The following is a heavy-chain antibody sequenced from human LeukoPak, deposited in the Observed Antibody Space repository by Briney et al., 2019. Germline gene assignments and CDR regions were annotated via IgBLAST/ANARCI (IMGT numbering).Heavy chain of an antibody. CDR2: IYHSGST. D-gene: IGHD6-19*01. CDR1: GGSISSSNW. Sequence: SETLSVTCAVSGGSISSSNWWSWVRQPPGKGLEWIGEIYHSGSTNYNPSLKSRVTISVDKSKNQFSLKLSSVTAADTAVYYCARDGGYSRGWYWFDPWGQGTLVTVSS. J-gene: IGHJ5*02. V-gene: IGHV4-4*02. CDR3: ARDGGYSRGWYWFDP.